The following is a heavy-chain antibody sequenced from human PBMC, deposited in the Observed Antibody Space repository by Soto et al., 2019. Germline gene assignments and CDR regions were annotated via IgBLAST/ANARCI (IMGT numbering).Heavy chain of an antibody. CDR2: MSSRSLTI. J-gene: IGHJ6*02. CDR1: GFTFSTYS. Sequence: EVQLVESGGGLVQPGGSLRVSCAASGFTFSTYSMNWVRQAPGKGLEWVSYMSSRSLTIYYTDSVKGRFTISRDNAKNSLYLRMNSLRDEDTAVYYCARGGSSSDNGMEVWGQGTTVTVSS. D-gene: IGHD6-6*01. CDR3: ARGGSSSDNGMEV. V-gene: IGHV3-48*02.